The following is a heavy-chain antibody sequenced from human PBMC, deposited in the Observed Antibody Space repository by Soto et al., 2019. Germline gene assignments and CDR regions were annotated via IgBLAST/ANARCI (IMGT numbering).Heavy chain of an antibody. CDR1: GGSISSYY. J-gene: IGHJ4*02. CDR2: IYYSGST. Sequence: SETLSITCTVSGGSISSYYWSWIRQPPGKGLEWIGYIYYSGSTNYNPSLKSRVTISVDTSKNQFSLKLSSVTAADTAVYYCARGTHKHYFDDWGQGPLVTV. CDR3: ARGTHKHYFDD. V-gene: IGHV4-59*01.